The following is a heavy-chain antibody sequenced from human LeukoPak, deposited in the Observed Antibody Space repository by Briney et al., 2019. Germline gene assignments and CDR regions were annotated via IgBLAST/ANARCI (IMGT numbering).Heavy chain of an antibody. D-gene: IGHD3-22*01. J-gene: IGHJ4*02. CDR2: ISAYNGNT. V-gene: IGHV1-18*01. CDR1: GYTFTSYG. Sequence: GASVKVSCKASGYTFTSYGISWVRQAPGQGLEWMGWISAYNGNTNYAQKLQGRVTMTTDTSTSTAYMELRSLRSDDTAVYYCARDFTDPDYYDPLDYWGQGTLVTVSS. CDR3: ARDFTDPDYYDPLDY.